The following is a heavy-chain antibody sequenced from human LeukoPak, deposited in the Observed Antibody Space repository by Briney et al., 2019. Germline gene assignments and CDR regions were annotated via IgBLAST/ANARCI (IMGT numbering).Heavy chain of an antibody. CDR3: ARGRRTVRGVLDY. Sequence: PSETLSLTCAVYGGSFSGYYWSWIRQPAGKGLEWIGEINHSGSTNYNPSLKSRVTISVDTSKNQFSLKLSSVTAADTAVCYCARGRRTVRGVLDYWGQGTLVTVSS. D-gene: IGHD3-10*01. V-gene: IGHV4-34*01. J-gene: IGHJ4*02. CDR1: GGSFSGYY. CDR2: INHSGST.